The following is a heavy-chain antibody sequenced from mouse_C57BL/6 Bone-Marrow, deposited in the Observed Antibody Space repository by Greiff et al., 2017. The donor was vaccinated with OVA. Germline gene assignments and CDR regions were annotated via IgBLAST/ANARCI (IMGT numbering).Heavy chain of an antibody. CDR3: AIPPDGYWAWFAY. CDR2: IHPSDSDT. V-gene: IGHV1-74*01. CDR1: GYTFTSYW. D-gene: IGHD2-3*01. Sequence: VQLQQSGAELVKPGASVKVSCKASGYTFTSYWMHWVKQRPGQGLEWIGRIHPSDSDTNYNQKFKGKATLTVDKSSSTAYMQLSSLTSEDSAVYYCAIPPDGYWAWFAYWGQGTLVTVSA. J-gene: IGHJ3*01.